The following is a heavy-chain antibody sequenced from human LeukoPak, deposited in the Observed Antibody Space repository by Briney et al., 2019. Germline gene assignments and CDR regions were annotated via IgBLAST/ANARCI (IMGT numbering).Heavy chain of an antibody. CDR3: ARHPPRIKRPYYYYYMDV. J-gene: IGHJ6*03. D-gene: IGHD2/OR15-2a*01. Sequence: GESLKISCEGSGYRFTGYWIGWVRQVSGRGLEWMGIIYPADSDTRYSPSFQGLVTISADKSINTAYLQWSSLKASDTAMYYCARHPPRIKRPYYYYYMDVWGKGTTVTVSS. CDR1: GYRFTGYW. CDR2: IYPADSDT. V-gene: IGHV5-51*01.